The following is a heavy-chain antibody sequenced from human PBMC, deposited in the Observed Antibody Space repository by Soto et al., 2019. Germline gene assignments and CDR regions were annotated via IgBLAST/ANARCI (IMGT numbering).Heavy chain of an antibody. J-gene: IGHJ6*02. CDR2: ISSSSSTI. CDR3: ARERAGAQYGLDV. CDR1: GFTFSSYS. Sequence: EVQLVESGGGLVQPGGSLRLSCAASGFTFSSYSMNWVRQAPGKGLEWVSYISSSSSTIYYVDSVKGRFTISRDNAKNSLYLQRNSLRDEDTAVYYCARERAGAQYGLDVWGQGTTVTVSS. D-gene: IGHD1-26*01. V-gene: IGHV3-48*02.